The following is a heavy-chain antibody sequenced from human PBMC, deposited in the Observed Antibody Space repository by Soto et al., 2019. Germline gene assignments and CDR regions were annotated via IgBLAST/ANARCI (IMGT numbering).Heavy chain of an antibody. D-gene: IGHD1-20*01. CDR1: GDTFNTFA. J-gene: IGHJ6*02. CDR3: ARSPGITGTRASQYAMDV. CDR2: IIPIFGAP. V-gene: IGHV1-69*01. Sequence: QVQLVQSGAEVKQPGSSVRVSCKSSGDTFNTFAISWVRQAPGQGLEWMGGIIPIFGAPDYAQQFPGRVMISADESTRTAYLDLRRLRSEDTAVYYCARSPGITGTRASQYAMDVWSQGTTVTVSS.